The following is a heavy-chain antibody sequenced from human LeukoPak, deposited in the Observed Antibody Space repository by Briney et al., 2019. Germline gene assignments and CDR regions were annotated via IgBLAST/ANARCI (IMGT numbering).Heavy chain of an antibody. V-gene: IGHV3-23*01. D-gene: IGHD3-22*01. J-gene: IGHJ4*02. Sequence: GGSLRLSCAASGFTFSSYAMSWVRQAPGKGLEWVSAISGSGGSTYYADSVKGRFTISRDNSKNTLYLQMNSLRAEDTAVYYCAKVPNIVVVITTLVGYFDYWGQGTLVTASS. CDR3: AKVPNIVVVITTLVGYFDY. CDR2: ISGSGGST. CDR1: GFTFSSYA.